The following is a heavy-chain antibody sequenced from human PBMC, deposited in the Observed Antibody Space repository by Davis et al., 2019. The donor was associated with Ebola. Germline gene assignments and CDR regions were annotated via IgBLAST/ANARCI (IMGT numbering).Heavy chain of an antibody. D-gene: IGHD4-17*01. Sequence: GESLKISCAASGFTFNTYSMSWVRQAPGKGLEWVAGISSGGGTRYYADSVKARFIISRDNSQNTLYLQMNTLGVEDTALYFCAKGVRGYGDYGGWFDTWGQGVPVTVST. V-gene: IGHV3-23*01. CDR1: GFTFNTYS. CDR3: AKGVRGYGDYGGWFDT. CDR2: ISSGGGTR. J-gene: IGHJ5*02.